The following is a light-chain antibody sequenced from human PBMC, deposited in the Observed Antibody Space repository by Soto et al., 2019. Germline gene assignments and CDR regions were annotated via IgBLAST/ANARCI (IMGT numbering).Light chain of an antibody. CDR3: VAWDDSLNGHV. Sequence: QSVLTQPHSASGTPGQRVTIFCSGSSSNIGTSSVHWFQQLPGTAPKLLISTTNQRPSGVPERFSGSKSGTSASLAISGLHSEDEADYYCVAWDDSLNGHVFGTGTKVTVL. CDR2: TTN. J-gene: IGLJ1*01. V-gene: IGLV1-44*01. CDR1: SSNIGTSS.